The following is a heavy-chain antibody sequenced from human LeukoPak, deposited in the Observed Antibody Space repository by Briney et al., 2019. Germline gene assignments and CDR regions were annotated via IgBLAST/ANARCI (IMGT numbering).Heavy chain of an antibody. CDR1: GGSFSGYY. D-gene: IGHD6-13*01. Sequence: SETLSLTCAVYGGSFSGYYWSWIRQPPGKGLEWIGEINHSGSTNYNPSLKSRVTISVDTSKNQFSLKLSSVTAADTAVYYCARGRSPYSSSWWGQGTLVTVSS. V-gene: IGHV4-34*01. CDR3: ARGRSPYSSSW. CDR2: INHSGST. J-gene: IGHJ4*02.